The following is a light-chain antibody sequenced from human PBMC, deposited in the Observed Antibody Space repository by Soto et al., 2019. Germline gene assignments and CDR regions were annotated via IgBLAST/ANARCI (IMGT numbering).Light chain of an antibody. Sequence: DIQMTQSPTSLSAYVGDGVTITCRASQTVSTYLNWYQQKPGKAPKLLINAALTLQPGVPPRFSASGSGTDFTLTITGLPPEVSATYYCQESFSTLYTFGQGTRVEI. CDR3: QESFSTLYT. CDR1: QTVSTY. CDR2: AAL. V-gene: IGKV1-39*01. J-gene: IGKJ2*01.